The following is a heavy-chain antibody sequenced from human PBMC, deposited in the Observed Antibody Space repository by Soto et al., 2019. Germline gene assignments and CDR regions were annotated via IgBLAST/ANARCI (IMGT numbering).Heavy chain of an antibody. CDR3: ARGDRGGSGSPASYYYSGLDV. CDR1: GLPFSSYP. Sequence: DVHLLESGGHLVQPGGSLRLSCAASGLPFSSYPMGWARRAQGKGREWASSVSAGGDITYYSDSVKGRFTISRDNSNNALFLQMNSLRIEDTALYYCARGDRGGSGSPASYYYSGLDVWGQGTTVTVS. V-gene: IGHV3-23*01. CDR2: VSAGGDIT. D-gene: IGHD3-10*01. J-gene: IGHJ6*02.